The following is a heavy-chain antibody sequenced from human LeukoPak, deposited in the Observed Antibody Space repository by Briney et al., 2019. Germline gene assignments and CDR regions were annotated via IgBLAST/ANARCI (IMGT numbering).Heavy chain of an antibody. Sequence: ASVKVSCKASVYTFTGYYMHWVRQAPGQGLEGMGWINPNSGGTNYAQKFQGRVTMTRDTSISTAYMELSRLRSDDTAVYYCARDPELDSSSWYYFDYWGQGTLVTVSS. V-gene: IGHV1-2*02. J-gene: IGHJ4*02. CDR3: ARDPELDSSSWYYFDY. CDR1: VYTFTGYY. D-gene: IGHD6-13*01. CDR2: INPNSGGT.